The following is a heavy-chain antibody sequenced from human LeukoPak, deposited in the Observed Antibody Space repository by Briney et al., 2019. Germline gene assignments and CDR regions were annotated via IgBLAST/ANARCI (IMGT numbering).Heavy chain of an antibody. CDR1: GFTFSTYA. V-gene: IGHV3-23*01. J-gene: IGHJ4*02. CDR3: AKGVNYFVLEY. CDR2: LSHSGGIT. Sequence: GGSLRLSCAASGFTFSTYAMSWVRQAPGRGLEWVSALSHSGGITYYEDSVKGRFNISRDNSKNTLYLQMNSLRAEDTAVYYCAKGVNYFVLEYWGQGTLVTISS. D-gene: IGHD3-10*02.